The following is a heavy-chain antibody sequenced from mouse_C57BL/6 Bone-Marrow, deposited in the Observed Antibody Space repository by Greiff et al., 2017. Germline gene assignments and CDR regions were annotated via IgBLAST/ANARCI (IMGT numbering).Heavy chain of an antibody. CDR1: GYTFTSYG. CDR2: IYPRSGNT. J-gene: IGHJ3*01. V-gene: IGHV1-81*01. Sequence: VMLVESGAELARPGASVKLSCKASGYTFTSYGISWVKQRTGQGLEWIGEIYPRSGNTYYNEKFKGKATLTADKSSSTAYMELRSLTSEDSAVYFCARQDYYGSSPWFAYWGQGTLVTVSA. CDR3: ARQDYYGSSPWFAY. D-gene: IGHD1-1*01.